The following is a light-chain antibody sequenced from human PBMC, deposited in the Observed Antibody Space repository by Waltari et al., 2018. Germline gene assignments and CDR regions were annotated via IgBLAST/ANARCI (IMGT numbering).Light chain of an antibody. J-gene: IGKJ1*01. Sequence: IVMTQSPATLSVSPGERATLSCRASQSVNRNLAWYQQKPGQAPRLLIYSASSRASGVPARFSGSGSGTDFSLTISSLQSEDFAVYFCQQYNDWPPAFGQGTKLDI. CDR3: QQYNDWPPA. CDR2: SAS. CDR1: QSVNRN. V-gene: IGKV3-15*01.